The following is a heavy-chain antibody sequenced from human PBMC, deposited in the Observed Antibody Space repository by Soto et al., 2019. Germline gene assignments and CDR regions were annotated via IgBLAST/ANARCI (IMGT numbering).Heavy chain of an antibody. J-gene: IGHJ4*02. V-gene: IGHV3-23*01. CDR1: GFTFSIYA. CDR3: AKVLKAVAGTYDY. D-gene: IGHD6-19*01. Sequence: EVQLLESGGGLVQPGGSLRLTCAASGFTFSIYAMSWVRLAPGKGLEWVSAIRGSGDYTYYADSVKGRFAISRANSKNTLYLQMNSLRAEDTAVYYCAKVLKAVAGTYDYWGQGTLVTVSS. CDR2: IRGSGDYT.